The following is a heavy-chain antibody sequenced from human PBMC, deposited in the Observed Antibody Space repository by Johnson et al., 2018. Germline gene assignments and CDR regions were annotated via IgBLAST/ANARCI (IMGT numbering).Heavy chain of an antibody. CDR3: ANNAGVVAAKRNYYYYYMDV. CDR2: ISGSGGSA. J-gene: IGHJ6*03. CDR1: GFTFITYA. Sequence: EVQLLESGGGLIQPGGSLRLSCAASGFTFITYAVTWVRQAPGKGLEWVSTISGSGGSANYADSVKGRFTISRDNSKNSLYLQMNSLRAEDTAVYYCANNAGVVAAKRNYYYYYMDVWGKGTTVTVSS. D-gene: IGHD2-15*01. V-gene: IGHV3-23*01.